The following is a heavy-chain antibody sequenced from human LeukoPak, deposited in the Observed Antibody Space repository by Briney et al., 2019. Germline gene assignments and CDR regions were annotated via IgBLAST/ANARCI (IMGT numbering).Heavy chain of an antibody. CDR2: IWYDGSNK. V-gene: IGHV3-33*01. Sequence: PGGSLRLSCAASGFTFSSYGMHWVRQAPGKGLEWVAVIWYDGSNKYYADSVKGRFTISRDNSKNTLYLQMNSLRAEDTAVYYCASRSYSSAWDYFDYWGQGTLVTVSS. CDR3: ASRSYSSAWDYFDY. D-gene: IGHD6-19*01. CDR1: GFTFSSYG. J-gene: IGHJ4*02.